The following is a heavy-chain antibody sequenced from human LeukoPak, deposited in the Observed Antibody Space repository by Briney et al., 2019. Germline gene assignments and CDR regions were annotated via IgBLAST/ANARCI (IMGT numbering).Heavy chain of an antibody. CDR2: INHSGST. V-gene: IGHV4-34*01. J-gene: IGHJ2*01. D-gene: IGHD5-18*01. Sequence: SETLSLTCAVYGGSFSGYYWSWIRQPPGKGLEWVGEINHSGSTNYYPSLKSRRTISVDTSKKQFSLKLSSVTAADTAVYYCARVRRGCSYGTRWYFDLWGRGTLVTVSS. CDR1: GGSFSGYY. CDR3: ARVRRGCSYGTRWYFDL.